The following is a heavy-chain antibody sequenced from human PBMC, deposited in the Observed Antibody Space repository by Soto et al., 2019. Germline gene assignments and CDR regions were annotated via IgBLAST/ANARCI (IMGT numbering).Heavy chain of an antibody. CDR1: GFTFDDYA. D-gene: IGHD1-26*01. J-gene: IGHJ4*02. V-gene: IGHV3-9*01. Sequence: QPGGSLRLSCAASGFTFDDYAMHWVRQAPGKGLEWVSGISWNSGSIGYADSVKGRFTISRDNAKNSLYLQMNSLRAEDTALYYCAKDSGSYLRGHIDYWGQGTLVTVSS. CDR2: ISWNSGSI. CDR3: AKDSGSYLRGHIDY.